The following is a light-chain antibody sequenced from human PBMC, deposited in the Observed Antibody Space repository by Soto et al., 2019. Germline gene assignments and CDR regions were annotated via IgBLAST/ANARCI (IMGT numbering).Light chain of an antibody. V-gene: IGKV3-15*01. Sequence: EIVMTQSPVTLSVSPGERATLSRRASQNISRSLAGYQQKPGQGPSLLIYGASTRATGIPARFSGSGSGTDCTLTISDVQPEDFALYYCHQRQSWPRTFGQGTKVDI. J-gene: IGKJ1*01. CDR2: GAS. CDR3: HQRQSWPRT. CDR1: QNISRS.